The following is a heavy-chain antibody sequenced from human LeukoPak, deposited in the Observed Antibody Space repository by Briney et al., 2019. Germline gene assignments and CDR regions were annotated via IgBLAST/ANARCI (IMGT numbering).Heavy chain of an antibody. CDR1: GFTFSSYA. V-gene: IGHV3-23*01. Sequence: GGSLRLSCAASGFTFSSYAMSWVRQAPGKGLEWVSAISGSGGSTYYADSVKGRFTISRDNSKNTLYLQMSSLRAEDTAVYYCAKVNRYSGSPGYFDYWGQGTLVTVSS. J-gene: IGHJ4*02. D-gene: IGHD1-26*01. CDR2: ISGSGGST. CDR3: AKVNRYSGSPGYFDY.